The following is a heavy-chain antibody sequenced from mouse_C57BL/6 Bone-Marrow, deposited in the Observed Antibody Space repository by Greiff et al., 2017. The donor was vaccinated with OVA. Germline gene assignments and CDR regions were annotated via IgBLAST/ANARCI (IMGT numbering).Heavy chain of an antibody. Sequence: EVKLMESGGDLVKPGGSLKLSCAASGFTFSSYGMSWVRQTPDKRLVWVATISSGGSYTYYPDSVKGRFTISRDNAKNTLYLQMSSLKSEDTAMYYCARHGALYYGNYYAMDYWGQGTSVTVSS. J-gene: IGHJ4*01. CDR2: ISSGGSYT. D-gene: IGHD2-1*01. CDR3: ARHGALYYGNYYAMDY. V-gene: IGHV5-6*01. CDR1: GFTFSSYG.